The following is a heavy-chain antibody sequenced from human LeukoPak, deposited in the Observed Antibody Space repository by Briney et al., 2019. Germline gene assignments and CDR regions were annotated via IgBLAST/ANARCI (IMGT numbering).Heavy chain of an antibody. V-gene: IGHV1-8*01. CDR3: ARGRYYDFWSGYLNYYGMDV. Sequence: GASVKVSCKASGYTFTSYDINWVRQATGQGLEWMGWMNPNSGNTGYAQKFQGRVTMTRNTSISTAYMELSSLRSEDTAVYYCARGRYYDFWSGYLNYYGMDVWGQGTTATVSS. D-gene: IGHD3-3*01. CDR2: MNPNSGNT. J-gene: IGHJ6*02. CDR1: GYTFTSYD.